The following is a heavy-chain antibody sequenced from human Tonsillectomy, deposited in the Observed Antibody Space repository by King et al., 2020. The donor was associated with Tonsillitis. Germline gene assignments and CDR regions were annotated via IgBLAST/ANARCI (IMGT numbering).Heavy chain of an antibody. J-gene: IGHJ4*02. CDR1: GFTFSSYA. CDR2: ISFDGSNK. Sequence: VQLVESGGGVVQPGRSRRLSCAASGFTFSSYALHWVRQAPGKGLEWVAVISFDGSNKYYADSVKGRFTIPRDNSKKTMYMQMNSMRVEDTAGYYCARNRAGLYGDYGPGFDYWGQGTLVTVSS. D-gene: IGHD4-17*01. CDR3: ARNRAGLYGDYGPGFDY. V-gene: IGHV3-30-3*01.